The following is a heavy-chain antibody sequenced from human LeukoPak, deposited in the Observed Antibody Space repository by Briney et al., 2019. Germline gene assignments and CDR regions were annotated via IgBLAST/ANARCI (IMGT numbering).Heavy chain of an antibody. CDR3: TRSRSYYYDSSAKGSFYFDY. CDR1: GFTFGDYA. V-gene: IGHV3-49*03. Sequence: PGGSPRLSCTASGFTFGDYAMSWFRQAPGKGLEWVGFIRSKAYGGTTEYAASVKGRFTISRDDSKSIAYLQMNSLKTEDTAVYYCTRSRSYYYDSSAKGSFYFDYWGQGTLVTVSS. J-gene: IGHJ4*02. CDR2: IRSKAYGGTT. D-gene: IGHD3-22*01.